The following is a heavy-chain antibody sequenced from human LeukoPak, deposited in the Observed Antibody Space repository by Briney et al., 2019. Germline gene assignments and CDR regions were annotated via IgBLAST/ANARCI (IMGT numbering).Heavy chain of an antibody. V-gene: IGHV3-7*01. J-gene: IGHJ6*02. CDR1: GFTFSSYW. D-gene: IGHD6-19*01. Sequence: GGSLRLSCAASGFTFSSYWMSWVRQAPGKGLEWVANIKQDGSEKYYVDSVKGRFTISRDNAKNSLYLQMNSLRAEDTAVYYCAREAPSVAGPELNYYYGMDVWGQGTTVTVSS. CDR2: IKQDGSEK. CDR3: AREAPSVAGPELNYYYGMDV.